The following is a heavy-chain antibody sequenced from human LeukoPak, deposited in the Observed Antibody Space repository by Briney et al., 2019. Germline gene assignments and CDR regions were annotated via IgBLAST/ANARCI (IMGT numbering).Heavy chain of an antibody. Sequence: GGTLRLSCAASGFTFSSYAMTWVRSGPGKGPEWVSTISSSGGNTYNADSVKGRFTISRDNSKNTLYLQMNRLRAEDTAVYYCARRAASSGYYFDQWGQGTLVTVSS. D-gene: IGHD6-19*01. CDR1: GFTFSSYA. CDR2: ISSSGGNT. CDR3: ARRAASSGYYFDQ. J-gene: IGHJ4*02. V-gene: IGHV3-23*01.